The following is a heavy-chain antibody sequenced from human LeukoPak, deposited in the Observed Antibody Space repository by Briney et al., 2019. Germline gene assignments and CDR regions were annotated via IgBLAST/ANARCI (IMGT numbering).Heavy chain of an antibody. Sequence: SETLSLTCTVSGGSISSGGYYWSWIRQHPGKGLEWIGYIYCSGSTYYNPSLKSRVTISVDTSKNQFSLKLSSVTAADTAVYYCARVPFVYYYDSSGYGGGFDYWGQGTLVTVSS. CDR2: IYCSGST. V-gene: IGHV4-31*03. CDR1: GGSISSGGYY. D-gene: IGHD3-22*01. CDR3: ARVPFVYYYDSSGYGGGFDY. J-gene: IGHJ4*02.